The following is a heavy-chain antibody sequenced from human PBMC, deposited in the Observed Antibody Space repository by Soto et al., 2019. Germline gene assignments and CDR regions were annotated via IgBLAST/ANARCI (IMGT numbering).Heavy chain of an antibody. CDR3: AADLELLGLLDY. D-gene: IGHD1-26*01. CDR1: GFTFTSSA. Sequence: AVKVSCKASGFTFTSSAVQWVRQARGQRLEWIGWIVVGSGNTNYAQKFQERVTITRDMSTSTAYMELSSLRSEDTAVYYCAADLELLGLLDYWGQGTLVTVSS. V-gene: IGHV1-58*01. J-gene: IGHJ4*02. CDR2: IVVGSGNT.